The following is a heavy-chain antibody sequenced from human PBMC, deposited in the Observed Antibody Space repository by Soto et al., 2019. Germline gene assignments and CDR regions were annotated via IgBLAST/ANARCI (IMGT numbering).Heavy chain of an antibody. CDR2: IYHSGST. D-gene: IGHD2-21*02. V-gene: IGHV4-38-2*02. CDR3: AREGTAMGGLYYYYGMDV. CDR1: GYSISSGYY. Sequence: SETLSLTCAVSGYSISSGYYWGWVRQPPGKGLEWIGSIYHSGSTYYNPSLKSRVTISVDTSKNQFSLKLSSVTAADTAVYYCAREGTAMGGLYYYYGMDVWGQGTTVTVSS. J-gene: IGHJ6*02.